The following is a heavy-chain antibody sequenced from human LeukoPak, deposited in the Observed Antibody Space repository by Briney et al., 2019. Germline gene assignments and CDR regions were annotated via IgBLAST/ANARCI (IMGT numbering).Heavy chain of an antibody. CDR1: GFTFSSYY. CDR2: ISSSSSYI. J-gene: IGHJ4*02. CDR3: ARDSAIPHDYGGKEPLDY. V-gene: IGHV3-21*01. D-gene: IGHD4-23*01. Sequence: GGSLRLSCAASGFTFSSYYMSWVRQAPGKGLEWVSSISSSSSYIYYADSVKGRFTISRDNAKNSLYLQMNSLRAEDTAVYYCARDSAIPHDYGGKEPLDYWGQGTLVTVSS.